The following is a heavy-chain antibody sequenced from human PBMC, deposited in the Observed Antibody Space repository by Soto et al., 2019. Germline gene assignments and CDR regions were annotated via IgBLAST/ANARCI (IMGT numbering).Heavy chain of an antibody. CDR1: GGSISSGGYS. V-gene: IGHV4-30-2*01. Sequence: QLQLQESGSGLVKPSQTLSLTCAVSGGSISSGGYSWSWIRQPPGKGLEWIGYIYHSGSTYYNPSLKSRVTISVDRSKNQFSLKLSSVTAADTAVYYCRSYGDYVPNHPGGFDYWGQGTLVTVSS. CDR3: RSYGDYVPNHPGGFDY. J-gene: IGHJ4*02. D-gene: IGHD4-17*01. CDR2: IYHSGST.